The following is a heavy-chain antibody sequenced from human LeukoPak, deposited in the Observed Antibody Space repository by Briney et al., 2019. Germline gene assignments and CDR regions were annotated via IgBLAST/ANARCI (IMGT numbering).Heavy chain of an antibody. D-gene: IGHD2-15*01. CDR2: IYYSGST. J-gene: IGHJ4*02. V-gene: IGHV4-59*01. CDR1: GGSISSYY. CDR3: ARGGLLEYYFDY. Sequence: PSETLSLTCTVSGGSISSYYWSWIRQPPGKGLEWIGYIYYSGSTNYNPSLKSRVTISVDTSKNQFSLKLSSVTAADTAVYYCARGGLLEYYFDYWGQGTLVTVSS.